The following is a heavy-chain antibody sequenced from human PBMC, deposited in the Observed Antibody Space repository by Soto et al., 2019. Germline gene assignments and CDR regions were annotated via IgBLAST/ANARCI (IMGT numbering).Heavy chain of an antibody. J-gene: IGHJ6*02. CDR1: GFTFSSYS. CDR2: ISSSSSTI. D-gene: IGHD3-10*01. V-gene: IGHV3-48*02. Sequence: PGGSLRLSCAASGFTFSSYSMNWVRQAPGNGLEWVSYISSSSSTIYYADSVKGRFTNSRDNAKNSLYLQMNSLRDEDTAVYSCARDDSNVDGSGSSYSYYYYGIDVWGQGTTVTVSS. CDR3: ARDDSNVDGSGSSYSYYYYGIDV.